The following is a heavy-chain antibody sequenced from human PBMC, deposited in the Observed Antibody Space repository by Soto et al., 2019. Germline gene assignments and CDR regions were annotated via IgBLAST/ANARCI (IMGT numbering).Heavy chain of an antibody. D-gene: IGHD3-10*01. V-gene: IGHV1-18*01. CDR3: ASGKMVRGPRPQYYFYFGMDV. CDR1: GYSFTNFG. CDR2: VSNYNGNR. Sequence: QVQLVQSGLEVKKPGASVKVSCKASGYSFTNFGFNWVRQAPGQGLEWMGWVSNYNGNRKYAEKFQGRVTMTTDTCANTAYMELGSLRSDDTALYYCASGKMVRGPRPQYYFYFGMDVWGQGTTLIVSS. J-gene: IGHJ6*02.